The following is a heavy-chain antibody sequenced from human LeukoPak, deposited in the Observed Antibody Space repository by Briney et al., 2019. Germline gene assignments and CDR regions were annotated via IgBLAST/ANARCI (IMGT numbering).Heavy chain of an antibody. Sequence: SETLSLTCTVSGGSISSSSYYWGWIRQPPGKGLEWIGSIYYSGSTYYNPSLKSRVSISVDTSKNQFSLKLSSVTAADTAVYYCTHYGGDARPFDYWGQGTLVTVSS. V-gene: IGHV4-39*01. J-gene: IGHJ4*02. CDR1: GGSISSSSYY. CDR2: IYYSGST. D-gene: IGHD4-23*01. CDR3: THYGGDARPFDY.